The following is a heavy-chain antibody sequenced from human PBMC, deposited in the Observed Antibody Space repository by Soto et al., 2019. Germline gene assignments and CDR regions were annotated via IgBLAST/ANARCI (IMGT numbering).Heavy chain of an antibody. J-gene: IGHJ5*02. CDR2: INAGNGNT. CDR1: GYTFTSYA. V-gene: IGHV1-3*01. D-gene: IGHD6-13*01. CDR3: AREGIAALAVLFDP. Sequence: QVQLVQSGAEVKKPGASVKVSCKASGYTFTSYAMHWVRQAPGQRLEWMGWINAGNGNTKYSQKFQGRVTITRDTSASTAYMELSSLRSEDTAVYYCAREGIAALAVLFDPWGQGTLVTVSS.